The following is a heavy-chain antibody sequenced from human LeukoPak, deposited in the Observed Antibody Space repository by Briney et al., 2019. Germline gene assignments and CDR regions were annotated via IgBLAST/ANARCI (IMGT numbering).Heavy chain of an antibody. CDR3: AKDRGDCSSTSCLGHGMDV. CDR1: GFTFSSYS. CDR2: ISSSSSYI. V-gene: IGHV3-21*04. J-gene: IGHJ6*02. D-gene: IGHD2-2*01. Sequence: GGSLRLSCAASGFTFSSYSMNWVRQAPGKGLEWVSSISSSSSYIYYADSVKGRFTISRDNAKNSLYLQMNSLRAEDTAVYYCAKDRGDCSSTSCLGHGMDVWGQGTTVTVSS.